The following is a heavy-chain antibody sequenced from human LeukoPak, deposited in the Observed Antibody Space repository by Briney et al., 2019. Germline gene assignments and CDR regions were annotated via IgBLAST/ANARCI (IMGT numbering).Heavy chain of an antibody. D-gene: IGHD2-21*01. Sequence: SETLSLTCTVSGYSISSGYYWGWIRQPPGKGLEWIGSIYHSGSTYYNPSLKSRVTIPVDTSKNQFSLKLSSVTAADTAVYYCAREGNSPPDAFDIWGQGTMVTVSS. CDR1: GYSISSGYY. CDR2: IYHSGST. CDR3: AREGNSPPDAFDI. J-gene: IGHJ3*02. V-gene: IGHV4-38-2*02.